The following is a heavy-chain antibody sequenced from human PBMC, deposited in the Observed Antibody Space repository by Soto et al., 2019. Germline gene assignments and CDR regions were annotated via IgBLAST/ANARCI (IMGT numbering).Heavy chain of an antibody. D-gene: IGHD3-22*01. V-gene: IGHV4-59*01. CDR3: ARGRRYYYDNTGPYYFEH. Sequence: SETLSLTCTVSGGSISSYYWSWIRQPPGNELEWIAYIYYSGSTNYNPSLKSLVTISVDTSKNQFSLKFTSVTAADTAVYYCARGRRYYYDNTGPYYFEHWGQGTPVTVS. CDR2: IYYSGST. J-gene: IGHJ4*02. CDR1: GGSISSYY.